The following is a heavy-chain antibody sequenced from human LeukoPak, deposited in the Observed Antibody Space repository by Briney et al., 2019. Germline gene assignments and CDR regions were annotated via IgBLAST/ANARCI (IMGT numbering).Heavy chain of an antibody. Sequence: ASVKVSCKASGYTFTGYYMHWVRQAPGQGLEWMGWINPNSGGTNYAQKFQGRVTMTRDTSISTAYMELSRLRSDDTAVYYCARRRHDFWTDYYYMDVWGKGTTVTVSS. CDR3: ARRRHDFWTDYYYMDV. CDR2: INPNSGGT. J-gene: IGHJ6*03. D-gene: IGHD3-3*01. CDR1: GYTFTGYY. V-gene: IGHV1-2*02.